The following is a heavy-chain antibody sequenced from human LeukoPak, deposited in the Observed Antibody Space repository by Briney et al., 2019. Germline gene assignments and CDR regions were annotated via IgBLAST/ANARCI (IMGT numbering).Heavy chain of an antibody. CDR3: ARGAPPQN. V-gene: IGHV4-39*07. CDR2: VYYTGAS. CDR1: GGFISSSSYY. J-gene: IGHJ4*02. Sequence: PSETLSLTCTVSGGFISSSSYYWGWIRQPPGKGLEWIGSVYYTGASYYNPSLKSRVTISIDTSKNHFSLNLTSVTAADTAVYYCARGAPPQNWGQGALVTVSS.